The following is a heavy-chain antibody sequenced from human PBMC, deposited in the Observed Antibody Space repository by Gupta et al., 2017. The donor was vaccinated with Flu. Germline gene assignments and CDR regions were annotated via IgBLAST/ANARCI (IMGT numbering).Heavy chain of an antibody. Sequence: LEWVSAISGSGGSTYYADSVKGRFTISRDNSKNTLYLQMNSLRAEDTAVYYCAKGGNPLLELGRSSWVYFDYWGQGTLVTVSS. V-gene: IGHV3-23*01. J-gene: IGHJ4*02. CDR2: ISGSGGST. CDR3: AKGGNPLLELGRSSWVYFDY. D-gene: IGHD6-13*01.